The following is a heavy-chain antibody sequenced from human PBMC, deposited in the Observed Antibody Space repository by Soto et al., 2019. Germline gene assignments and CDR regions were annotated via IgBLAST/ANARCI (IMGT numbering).Heavy chain of an antibody. D-gene: IGHD6-13*01. J-gene: IGHJ6*03. CDR3: AXXXXXXXXXAAGTPPSYYPRRYYYYMDV. Sequence: ASVKVSCKASGYTFTGYYMHWVRQAPGQGLEWMGWINPNSGGTSYAQKFQGWVTITADTSISTAYMELSRLRSDDTAVYYCAXXXXXXXXXAAGTPPSYYPRRYYYYMDVWGKGTTVTVSS. CDR2: INPNSGGT. CDR1: GYTFTGYY. V-gene: IGHV1-2*04.